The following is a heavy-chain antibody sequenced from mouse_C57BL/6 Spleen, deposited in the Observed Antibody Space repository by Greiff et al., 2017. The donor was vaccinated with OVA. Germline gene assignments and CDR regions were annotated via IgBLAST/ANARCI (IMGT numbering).Heavy chain of an antibody. J-gene: IGHJ4*01. CDR1: GFTFSDYG. Sequence: EVKLVESGGGLVKPGGSLKLSCAASGFTFSDYGMHWVRQAPEKGLEWVAYISSGSSTIYYADTVKGRFTISRDNAKNTLFLQMTSLRSEGTAMYYCARDPLRDAMDYWGQGTSVTVSS. CDR2: ISSGSSTI. V-gene: IGHV5-17*01. D-gene: IGHD1-1*01. CDR3: ARDPLRDAMDY.